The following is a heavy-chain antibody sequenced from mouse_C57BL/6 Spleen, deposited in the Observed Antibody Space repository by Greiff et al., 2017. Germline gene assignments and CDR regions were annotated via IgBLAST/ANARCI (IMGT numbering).Heavy chain of an antibody. CDR1: GYTFTDYE. Sequence: VQLQESGAELVRPGASVTLSCKASGYTFTDYEMHWVKQTPVHGLEWIGAIDPETGGTAYNQKFKGKAILTADKSSSTAYMELRSLTSEDSAVYYCTRRDYYGSNFDYWGQGTTLTVSS. V-gene: IGHV1-15*01. D-gene: IGHD1-1*01. CDR2: IDPETGGT. J-gene: IGHJ2*01. CDR3: TRRDYYGSNFDY.